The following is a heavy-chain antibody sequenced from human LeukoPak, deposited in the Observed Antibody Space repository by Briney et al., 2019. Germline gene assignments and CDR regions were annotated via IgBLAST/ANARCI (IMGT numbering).Heavy chain of an antibody. V-gene: IGHV5-10-1*01. Sequence: GGSLQISSKGSGYSFTSNWISRGGRKPGKGREGMVRIDLNYSYTNYSPSFQGHVTISADKSIRTAYLQWSSLKASDTAMYYCARLGTANAFDLWGRGTLVTVSS. CDR2: IDLNYSYT. CDR3: ARLGTANAFDL. CDR1: GYSFTSNW. J-gene: IGHJ2*01. D-gene: IGHD2-21*02.